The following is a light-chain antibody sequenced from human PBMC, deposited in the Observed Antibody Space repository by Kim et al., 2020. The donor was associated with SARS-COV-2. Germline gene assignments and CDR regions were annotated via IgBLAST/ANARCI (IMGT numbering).Light chain of an antibody. V-gene: IGLV4-69*01. Sequence: QPVLTQSPSASASLGASVKLTCTLSSGHSTYAIAWHQQQPEKGPRYLMKLHSDGSHNKGDGIPDRFSGSSSGAERHLTISSLQSEDEADYYCQTWGTGIRVFGGGTKLTVL. CDR1: SGHSTYA. CDR3: QTWGTGIRV. CDR2: LHSDGSH. J-gene: IGLJ3*02.